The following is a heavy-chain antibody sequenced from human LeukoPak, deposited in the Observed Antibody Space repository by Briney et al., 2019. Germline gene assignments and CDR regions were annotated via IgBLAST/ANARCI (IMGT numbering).Heavy chain of an antibody. CDR1: GGSISSYY. Sequence: SETLSLTCSVSGGSISSYYWSWIRQPPGKGLEWIGYIYDSGSTNYKSPLKSRVTMSGDTSKNQFSLKLSSVTAADTAVYYCARHAESGYDRFDHWGQGTLVTVSS. CDR3: ARHAESGYDRFDH. V-gene: IGHV4-59*08. J-gene: IGHJ4*02. D-gene: IGHD5-12*01. CDR2: IYDSGST.